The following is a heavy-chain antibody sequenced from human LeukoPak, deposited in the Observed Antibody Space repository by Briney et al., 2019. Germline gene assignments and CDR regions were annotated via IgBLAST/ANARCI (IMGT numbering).Heavy chain of an antibody. V-gene: IGHV3-48*03. CDR1: GFDFSSYE. Sequence: GGSLRLSCAASGFDFSSYEMNWVRQAPGKGLEWVSYISNSGRSKYYADSVKGRFTISRDNIKNILYLQTDSLRAKDTAVYYCARKRAGPSDYWGQGTLVTVSS. D-gene: IGHD6-19*01. CDR3: ARKRAGPSDY. J-gene: IGHJ4*02. CDR2: ISNSGRSK.